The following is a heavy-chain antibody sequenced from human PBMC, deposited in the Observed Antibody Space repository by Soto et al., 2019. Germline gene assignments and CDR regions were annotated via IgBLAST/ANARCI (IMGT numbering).Heavy chain of an antibody. CDR3: ARATDKLITIYYGMDV. CDR2: IYYSGST. Sequence: SETLSLTCTVSGGSISSGGYYWSWIRQHPGKGLEWIGYIYYSGSTYYNPSLKSRVTISVDTSKNQFSLKLSSVTAADTAVYYCARATDKLITIYYGMDVWGQGTTVTVSS. CDR1: GGSISSGGYY. V-gene: IGHV4-31*03. J-gene: IGHJ6*02. D-gene: IGHD3-10*01.